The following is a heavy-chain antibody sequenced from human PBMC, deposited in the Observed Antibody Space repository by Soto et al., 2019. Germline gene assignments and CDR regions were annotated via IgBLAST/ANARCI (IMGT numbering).Heavy chain of an antibody. CDR1: VGTFSSYA. Sequence: SVTVSCKTSVGTFSSYAISWVRQAPGQGLEWMGGIIPIFDTANYAQKFQGRVTITADESTSTAYMELSSLRSEDTAVYYCARHDCISTSCYYYYYYSMDVWGQGTTVTVSS. D-gene: IGHD2-2*01. J-gene: IGHJ6*02. V-gene: IGHV1-69*13. CDR2: IIPIFDTA. CDR3: ARHDCISTSCYYYYYYSMDV.